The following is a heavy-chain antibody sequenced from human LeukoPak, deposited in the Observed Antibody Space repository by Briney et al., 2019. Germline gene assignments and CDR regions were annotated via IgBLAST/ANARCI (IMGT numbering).Heavy chain of an antibody. CDR2: ISSSGTII. V-gene: IGHV3-48*03. D-gene: IGHD4-11*01. J-gene: IGHJ4*02. CDR3: ARAMTS. CDR1: GFTFSTYE. Sequence: GGSLRLSCTASGFTFSTYEMNWVRQAPGKGLEWVSHISSSGTIIYYADSVKGRFTISRDNAKNSLYLQMNSLRAEDTAVYYCARAMTSWGQGTLVTVSS.